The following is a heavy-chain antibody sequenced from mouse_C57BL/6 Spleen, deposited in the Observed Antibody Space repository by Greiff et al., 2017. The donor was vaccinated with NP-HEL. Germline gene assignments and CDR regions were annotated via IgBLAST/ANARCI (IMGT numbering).Heavy chain of an antibody. CDR1: GYAFSSYW. V-gene: IGHV1-80*01. Sequence: QVQLQQSGAELVKPGASVKISCKASGYAFSSYWMNWVKQRPGKGLEWIGQIYPGDGDTNYNGKFKGKATLTADKSSITAYMQLSSLTSEDSAVYFCARPSYHGYFDVWGTGTTVTVSS. CDR3: ARPSYHGYFDV. CDR2: IYPGDGDT. J-gene: IGHJ1*03. D-gene: IGHD2-10*01.